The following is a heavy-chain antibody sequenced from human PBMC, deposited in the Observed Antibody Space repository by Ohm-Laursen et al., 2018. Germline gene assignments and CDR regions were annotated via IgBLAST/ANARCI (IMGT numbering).Heavy chain of an antibody. CDR2: ISGSGGST. CDR1: GFTFSSYG. J-gene: IGHJ5*01. CDR3: ASEWSYGFDS. V-gene: IGHV3-23*01. Sequence: SLRLSCTASGFTFSSYGMHWVRQAPGKGLEWVSAISGSGGSTDYVDSVKGRFTISRENSKNTLYLQMNSLRAEDTAVYHCASEWSYGFDSWGQGTLVTVSS. D-gene: IGHD3-16*01.